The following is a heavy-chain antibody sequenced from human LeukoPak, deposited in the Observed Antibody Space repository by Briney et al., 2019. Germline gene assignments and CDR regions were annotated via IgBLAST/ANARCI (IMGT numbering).Heavy chain of an antibody. Sequence: SVKVSCKASGGTFSSYAISWVRQAPGQGLEWMGGIIPIFGTANYAQKFQGRVTITADESTSTAYMELSGLRSEDTAVYYCAREGNSKRGYSYGLGGFDIWGQGTMVTVS. CDR2: IIPIFGTA. CDR3: AREGNSKRGYSYGLGGFDI. V-gene: IGHV1-69*13. CDR1: GGTFSSYA. D-gene: IGHD5-18*01. J-gene: IGHJ3*02.